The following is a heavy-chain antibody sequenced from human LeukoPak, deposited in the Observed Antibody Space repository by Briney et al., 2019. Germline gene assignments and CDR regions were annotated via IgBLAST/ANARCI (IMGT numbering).Heavy chain of an antibody. D-gene: IGHD6-19*01. CDR2: IYYSGST. V-gene: IGHV4-61*01. J-gene: IGHJ4*02. CDR1: GGSISSSSYY. Sequence: SETLSLTCTVSGGSISSSSYYWSWIRQPPGKGLEWIGYIYYSGSTNYNPSLKSRVTISVDTSKNQFSLKLSSVTAADTAVYYCARDRLDSSGWYDYWGQGTLVTVSS. CDR3: ARDRLDSSGWYDY.